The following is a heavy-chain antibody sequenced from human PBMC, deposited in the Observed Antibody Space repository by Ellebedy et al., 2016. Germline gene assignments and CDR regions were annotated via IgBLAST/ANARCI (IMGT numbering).Heavy chain of an antibody. D-gene: IGHD4-11*01. CDR2: ISDTGGRT. CDR3: ATHSPREVTY. V-gene: IGHV3-23*01. J-gene: IGHJ4*02. CDR1: GFTFSDYY. Sequence: GESLKISCAASGFTFSDYYMAWVRQSPGRGLEWVSAISDTGGRTYYADSVKGRFTISRDNSKNTLYLQMSSLRAEDTAVYYCATHSPREVTYWGQGSLVTISS.